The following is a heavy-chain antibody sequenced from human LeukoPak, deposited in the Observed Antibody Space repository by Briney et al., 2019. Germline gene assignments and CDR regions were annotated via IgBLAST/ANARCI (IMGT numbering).Heavy chain of an antibody. CDR1: GFTFSSSW. J-gene: IGHJ4*02. CDR2: IQSDGSDQ. Sequence: PGGSLRLSCAASGFTFSSSWMTWVRQAPGKGLEWVAFIQSDGSDQYYADSVKGRLSISRDNSKNTLYLQMNSLRTEDTAVYYCAKRDGYNSGPFDYWGQGTLVTVSS. CDR3: AKRDGYNSGPFDY. D-gene: IGHD5-24*01. V-gene: IGHV3-30*02.